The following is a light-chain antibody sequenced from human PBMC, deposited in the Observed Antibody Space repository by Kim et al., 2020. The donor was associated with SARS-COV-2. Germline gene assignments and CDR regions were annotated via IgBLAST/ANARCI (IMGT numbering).Light chain of an antibody. V-gene: IGKV1-5*03. CDR2: LAS. CDR1: QAIETW. Sequence: SASVGDSVTITCRASQAIETWLAWYQQKPGKVPSLLIYLASTLENGVPSRFSGSGSGTEFTLTINGLQPDDFATYYCQHYSRFPYAFGQGTKLEI. CDR3: QHYSRFPYA. J-gene: IGKJ2*01.